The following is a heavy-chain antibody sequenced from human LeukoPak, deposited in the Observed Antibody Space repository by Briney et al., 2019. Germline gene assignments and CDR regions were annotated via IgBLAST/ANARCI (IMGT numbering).Heavy chain of an antibody. CDR2: INHSGST. Sequence: SETLSLTCAVYGGSFSGYYWSWIRQPPGMGLEWIGEINHSGSTNYNPSLKSRVTISVDTSKNQFSLKLSSVTAADTAVYYCARGMVAGYRGSNWFDPWGQGTLVTVSS. J-gene: IGHJ5*02. CDR3: ARGMVAGYRGSNWFDP. D-gene: IGHD5-12*01. CDR1: GGSFSGYY. V-gene: IGHV4-34*01.